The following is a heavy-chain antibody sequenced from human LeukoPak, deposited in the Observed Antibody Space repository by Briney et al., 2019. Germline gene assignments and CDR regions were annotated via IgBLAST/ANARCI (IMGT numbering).Heavy chain of an antibody. CDR1: GGSISTYY. CDR3: ARGGGYASPIGY. V-gene: IGHV4-59*01. Sequence: SETPSLTCTLSGGSISTYYWSWIRQPPGKGLEWIGYIYHSGSTNYNPSLKSRVTISVDTSKNQFSLKLSSVTAADTAVYYCARGGGYASPIGYWGQGALVTVSS. CDR2: IYHSGST. D-gene: IGHD5-12*01. J-gene: IGHJ4*02.